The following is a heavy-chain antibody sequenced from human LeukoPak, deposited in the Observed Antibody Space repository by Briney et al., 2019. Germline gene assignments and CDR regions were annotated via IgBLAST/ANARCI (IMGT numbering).Heavy chain of an antibody. V-gene: IGHV1-18*01. CDR3: ARDLAVATLPTFDY. J-gene: IGHJ4*02. D-gene: IGHD6-19*01. CDR2: ISGYSGNT. CDR1: GYTFTRYG. Sequence: ASVKVSCKASGYTFTRYGISWVRQAPGQGLEWMGWISGYSGNTNYAQKFQGRVTMTTDTSTSTAYMELRSLRSDDTAVYYCARDLAVATLPTFDYWGQGILVTVSS.